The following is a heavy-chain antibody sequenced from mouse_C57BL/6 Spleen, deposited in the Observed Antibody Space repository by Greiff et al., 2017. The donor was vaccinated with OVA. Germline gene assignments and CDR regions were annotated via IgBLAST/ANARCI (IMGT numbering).Heavy chain of an antibody. CDR1: GYTFTSYW. J-gene: IGHJ4*01. D-gene: IGHD1-1*01. V-gene: IGHV1-53*01. CDR3: AREGNYGSSYDYAMDY. Sequence: VQLQQPGTELVKPGASVKLSCKASGYTFTSYWMHWVKQRPGQGLEWIGNINPSNGGTNYNEKFKSKATLTVDKSSSTAYVQLSSLTSEDSAVYYCAREGNYGSSYDYAMDYWGQGTSVTVSS. CDR2: INPSNGGT.